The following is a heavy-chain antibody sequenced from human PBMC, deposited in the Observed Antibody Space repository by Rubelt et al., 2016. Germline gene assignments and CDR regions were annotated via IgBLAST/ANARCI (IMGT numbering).Heavy chain of an antibody. CDR1: GYPFTSYG. D-gene: IGHD6-19*01. CDR2: ISAYDGNT. CDR3: ARDRTWLVPGLEAFDI. J-gene: IGHJ3*02. V-gene: IGHV1-18*01. Sequence: QVQLVQSGAEVKKPGASVKVSCKASGYPFTSYGISWVRQAPGQGLEWMVWISAYDGNTYYAQKLQGRVSLTTDTSTSTAYMGLRSLRSDETAVYYCARDRTWLVPGLEAFDIWGQGTMVTVSS.